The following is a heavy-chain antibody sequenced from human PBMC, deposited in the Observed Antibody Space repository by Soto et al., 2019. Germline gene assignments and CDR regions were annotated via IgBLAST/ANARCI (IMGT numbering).Heavy chain of an antibody. V-gene: IGHV4-39*01. D-gene: IGHD3-3*02. Sequence: SETLSLTCTASGDSTISSDFYWGWVRQPPGKGLEWIGSIFYLGSSYYNPSLKSRVTMSVDTSKNQFSLRLRSVTAADTALYFCARHSLALRKNNWFDPWGQGIMVTVSS. CDR2: IFYLGSS. CDR3: ARHSLALRKNNWFDP. CDR1: GDSTISSDFY. J-gene: IGHJ5*02.